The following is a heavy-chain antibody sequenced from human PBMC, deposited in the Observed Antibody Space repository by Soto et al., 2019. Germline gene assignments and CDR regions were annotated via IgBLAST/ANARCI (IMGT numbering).Heavy chain of an antibody. Sequence: QVQLQQWGAGLLKPSETLSLTCAVYGGSFSGYYWSWMRQPPGKGQEWIGEINQSGSTNYNPSLKSRVTISVDTSKNQFSLKLSSVTAADTAVYYCARTYSSSWSPFDYWGQGTLVTVSS. D-gene: IGHD6-13*01. J-gene: IGHJ4*02. CDR1: GGSFSGYY. CDR3: ARTYSSSWSPFDY. CDR2: INQSGST. V-gene: IGHV4-34*01.